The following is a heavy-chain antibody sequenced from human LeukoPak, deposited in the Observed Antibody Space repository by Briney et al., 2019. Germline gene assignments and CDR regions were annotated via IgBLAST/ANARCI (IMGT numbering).Heavy chain of an antibody. J-gene: IGHJ5*02. Sequence: PSETLSLTCTVSGGSISSYYWSWIRQPPGKGLEWIGYIYYSGSTNYNPSLKSRVTISVDTSKNQFSLKLSSVTAADTAVYYCARRKDYCSSTSCYNWFDPWGQGTLVTVSS. CDR3: ARRKDYCSSTSCYNWFDP. CDR2: IYYSGST. D-gene: IGHD2-2*01. CDR1: GGSISSYY. V-gene: IGHV4-59*08.